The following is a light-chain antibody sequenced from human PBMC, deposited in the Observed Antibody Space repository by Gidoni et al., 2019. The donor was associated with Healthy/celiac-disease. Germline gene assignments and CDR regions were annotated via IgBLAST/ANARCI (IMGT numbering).Light chain of an antibody. CDR3: QQYNSYPGT. Sequence: DIQMTQSPSTLSASVGDRVTITCRASQSISSWLAWYQQKPGKAPKLLIYDASSLESGVPSRFSSSGSGTEFTLTISCLQPDDFATYYCQQYNSYPGTFGQGTKVEIK. CDR2: DAS. CDR1: QSISSW. V-gene: IGKV1-5*01. J-gene: IGKJ1*01.